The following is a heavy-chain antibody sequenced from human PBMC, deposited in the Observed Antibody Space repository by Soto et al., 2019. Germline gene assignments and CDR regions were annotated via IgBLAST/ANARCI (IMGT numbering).Heavy chain of an antibody. D-gene: IGHD1-7*01. CDR3: ARHITGTYPHYYYGMDV. Sequence: GESLKISCKGSGYSFATYWSGWVRQMPGKGLEWMGIIYPGDSDTRYSPSFQGQVTISADKSISTAYLQWSSLKASDTAMYYCARHITGTYPHYYYGMDVWGQGTTVTVSS. V-gene: IGHV5-51*01. CDR2: IYPGDSDT. CDR1: GYSFATYW. J-gene: IGHJ6*02.